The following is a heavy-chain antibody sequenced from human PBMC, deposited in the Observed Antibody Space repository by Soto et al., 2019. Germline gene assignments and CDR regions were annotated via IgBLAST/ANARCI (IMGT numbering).Heavy chain of an antibody. V-gene: IGHV1-69*13. CDR3: ARHDCISSSCYYYYYYGMDV. J-gene: IGHJ6*02. CDR1: GGTFSSYA. D-gene: IGHD2-2*01. CDR2: IIPIFGTV. Sequence: ASVKVSCKASGGTFSSYAISWVRQAPGQGLEWMGGIIPIFGTVNYAQKFQGRVTITADESTSTAYMELSSLRSEDTAVYYCARHDCISSSCYYYYYYGMDVWGQGTKVTVSS.